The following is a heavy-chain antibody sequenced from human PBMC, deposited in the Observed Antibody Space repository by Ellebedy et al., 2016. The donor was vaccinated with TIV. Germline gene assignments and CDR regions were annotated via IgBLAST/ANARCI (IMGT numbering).Heavy chain of an antibody. CDR1: GLTVSDNY. J-gene: IGHJ5*02. V-gene: IGHV3-66*01. Sequence: GESLKISCAASGLTVSDNYLNWVRQASAKGLEWVAAFYSGGYTYYADSVQGRFIISRDNYKNTLYLQMESLRAEDTAVDNCVRDRERAKGWFDPWGQGSLVTVSS. CDR2: FYSGGYT. D-gene: IGHD1-1*01. CDR3: VRDRERAKGWFDP.